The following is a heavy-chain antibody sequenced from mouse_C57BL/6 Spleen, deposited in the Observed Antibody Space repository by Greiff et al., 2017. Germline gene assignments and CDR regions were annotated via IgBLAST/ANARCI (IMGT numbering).Heavy chain of an antibody. Sequence: EVKLVESGPGLVKPSQSLSLTCSVTGYSITSGYYWNWIRQFPGNKLEWMGYISYDGSNNYNPSLKNRISITRDTSKNQFFLKLNSVTTEDTATYYCARGDYDYGYWYFDGWGTGTTVTVSS. CDR1: GYSITSGYY. CDR2: ISYDGSN. CDR3: ARGDYDYGYWYFDG. D-gene: IGHD2-4*01. J-gene: IGHJ1*03. V-gene: IGHV3-6*01.